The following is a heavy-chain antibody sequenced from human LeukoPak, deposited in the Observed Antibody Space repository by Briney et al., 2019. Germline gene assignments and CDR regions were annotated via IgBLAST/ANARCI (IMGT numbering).Heavy chain of an antibody. CDR3: ARDHYGDYGLGTRFDY. V-gene: IGHV3-7*01. CDR2: IKQDGSEK. D-gene: IGHD4-17*01. J-gene: IGHJ4*02. CDR1: GFTFSSYW. Sequence: GGSLRLSCAASGFTFSSYWMSWVRQAPGKGLEWVANIKQDGSEKYYVDSVKGRFTISRDNARNSLYLQMNSLRAEDTAVYYCARDHYGDYGLGTRFDYWGQGTLVTVSS.